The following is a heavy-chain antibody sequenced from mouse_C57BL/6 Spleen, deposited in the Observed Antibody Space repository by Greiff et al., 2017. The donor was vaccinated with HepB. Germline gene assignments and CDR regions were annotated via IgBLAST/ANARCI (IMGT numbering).Heavy chain of an antibody. Sequence: QVQLQQSGAELVRPGTSVKLSCKASGYTFTSYWMHWVKQRPGQGLEWIGVIDPSDSYTNYNQKFKGKATLTVDTSSSTAYMQLSSLTSEDSAVYYCARSGPGYAMDYWGQGTSVTVSS. CDR2: IDPSDSYT. D-gene: IGHD3-1*01. CDR1: GYTFTSYW. CDR3: ARSGPGYAMDY. J-gene: IGHJ4*01. V-gene: IGHV1-59*01.